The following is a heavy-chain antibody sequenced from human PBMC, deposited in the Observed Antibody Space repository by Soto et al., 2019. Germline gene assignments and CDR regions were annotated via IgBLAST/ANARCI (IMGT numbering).Heavy chain of an antibody. CDR2: IKQDGSEK. CDR1: GFTFSSYW. V-gene: IGHV3-7*03. J-gene: IGHJ6*02. Sequence: EVQLVESGGGLVQPGGSLRLSCAASGFTFSSYWMSRVRQAPGKGLEWVANIKQDGSEKSYVDSVKGRFTISRDNAKNSLYLQMNSLRAEDTAVYYCARDVCSSTSCYYYGMDVWGQGTTVTVSS. CDR3: ARDVCSSTSCYYYGMDV. D-gene: IGHD2-2*01.